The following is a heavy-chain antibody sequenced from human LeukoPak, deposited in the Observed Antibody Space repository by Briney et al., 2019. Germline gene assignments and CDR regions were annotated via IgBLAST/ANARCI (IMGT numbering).Heavy chain of an antibody. CDR1: AGSISSGDYY. CDR3: ARVAASAGNPPFDY. D-gene: IGHD6-13*01. V-gene: IGHV4-30-4*08. J-gene: IGHJ4*02. Sequence: SQTLSLTCTVSAGSISSGDYYWSWIRQPPGKGLEWIGYIYYSGSTYYNPSLKSRVTISVDTSKNQFSLKLSSVTAADTAVYYCARVAASAGNPPFDYWGEGTLVTVSS. CDR2: IYYSGST.